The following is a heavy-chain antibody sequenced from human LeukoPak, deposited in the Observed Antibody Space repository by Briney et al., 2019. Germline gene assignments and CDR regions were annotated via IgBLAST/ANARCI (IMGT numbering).Heavy chain of an antibody. J-gene: IGHJ4*02. Sequence: GGSLRLSCAASGFTFSSYNMNWVRQAPGKGLEWVASISSSSNYIYYVDSVKGRFTISRDNAKNSLYLQMNSLRAEDTAVYYCARDPTTRTEGGFDYWGQGTLVTVSS. CDR1: GFTFSSYN. CDR2: ISSSSNYI. CDR3: ARDPTTRTEGGFDY. D-gene: IGHD1-14*01. V-gene: IGHV3-21*01.